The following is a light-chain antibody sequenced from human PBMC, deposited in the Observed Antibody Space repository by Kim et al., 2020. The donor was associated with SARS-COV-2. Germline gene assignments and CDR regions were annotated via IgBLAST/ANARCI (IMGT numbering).Light chain of an antibody. CDR3: NSRDSSGNHLV. CDR2: GKN. CDR1: SLRRYY. Sequence: AFGQTVSITCQGDSLRRYYASWYQQKPGQAPVLVIYGKNNRPSGIPDRFSGSSSGNTASLTITGAQAEDEADYYCNSRDSSGNHLVFGGGTQLTVL. V-gene: IGLV3-19*01. J-gene: IGLJ2*01.